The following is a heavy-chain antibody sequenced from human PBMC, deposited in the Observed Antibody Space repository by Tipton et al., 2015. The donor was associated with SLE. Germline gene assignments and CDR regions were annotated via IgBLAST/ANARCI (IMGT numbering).Heavy chain of an antibody. CDR3: ARHAPGQNFDY. V-gene: IGHV4-39*01. Sequence: GLVKPSETLSLTCTVSGGSISSSSYYWGWIRQPPGKGLEWIGSIFYSGSSYYNPSLKSRVTISVDTSKNQFSLKLSSVTAADTAVYYCARHAPGQNFDYWGQGTLVTVSS. CDR1: GGSISSSSYY. CDR2: IFYSGSS. D-gene: IGHD3-10*01. J-gene: IGHJ4*02.